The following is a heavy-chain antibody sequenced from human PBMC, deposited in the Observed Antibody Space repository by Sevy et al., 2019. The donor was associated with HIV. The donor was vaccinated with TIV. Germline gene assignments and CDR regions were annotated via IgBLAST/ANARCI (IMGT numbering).Heavy chain of an antibody. J-gene: IGHJ4*02. CDR1: GGSITSLY. CDR3: AGENAWGRGYS. D-gene: IGHD1-26*01. CDR2: IYYNGHI. Sequence: SETLSLTCTVSGGSITSLYWNWIRQPPGKGLEWIAYIYYNGHINYNPSLKSRVTLSLDTSKNQFSLRLSSVTAADTAMYYCAGENAWGRGYSSGQRTLVTVSS. V-gene: IGHV4-59*08.